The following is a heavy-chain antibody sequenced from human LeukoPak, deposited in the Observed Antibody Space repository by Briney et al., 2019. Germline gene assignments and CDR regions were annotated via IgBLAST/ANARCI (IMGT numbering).Heavy chain of an antibody. CDR1: GYTFTTYG. CDR3: AKGRGWEASYYYYYMDV. Sequence: GGSLRLSCAASGYTFTTYGMHWVRQAPGKGLEWVAFIRYDGTNKYYADSVKGRFTISRDNSQNIVDLQMNSLRAEDTAVYYCAKGRGWEASYYYYYMDVWGKGTTVTISS. D-gene: IGHD1-26*01. V-gene: IGHV3-30*02. CDR2: IRYDGTNK. J-gene: IGHJ6*03.